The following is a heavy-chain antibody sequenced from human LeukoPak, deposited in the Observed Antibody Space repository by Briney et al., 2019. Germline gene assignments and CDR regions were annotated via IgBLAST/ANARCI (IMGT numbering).Heavy chain of an antibody. V-gene: IGHV3-9*01. J-gene: IGHJ4*02. Sequence: PGGSPRLSCAASGFTFDGYAMHWVRQAPGKGLEWVSGISWNSGSIGYADSVKGRFTISRDNAKNSLYLQMNSLRAEDTALYYCAKAPFGYYDSSGYGIDYFDYWGQGTLVTVSS. D-gene: IGHD3-22*01. CDR1: GFTFDGYA. CDR3: AKAPFGYYDSSGYGIDYFDY. CDR2: ISWNSGSI.